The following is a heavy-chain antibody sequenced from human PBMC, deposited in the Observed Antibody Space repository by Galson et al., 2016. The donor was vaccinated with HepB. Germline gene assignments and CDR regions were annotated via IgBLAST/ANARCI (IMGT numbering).Heavy chain of an antibody. V-gene: IGHV4-59*08. CDR2: MSYSGST. J-gene: IGHJ4*02. CDR3: AGGVYNYGVLLPFAF. Sequence: SETLSLTCTVSGGSISSYYWSWIRQPPGKGLEWIGCMSYSGSTKYNPSLKSRVTISVDKSKNLFSLKLSSVTAADKAVYYCAGGVYNYGVLLPFAFWGQGTLGPVSS. D-gene: IGHD5-18*01. CDR1: GGSISSYY.